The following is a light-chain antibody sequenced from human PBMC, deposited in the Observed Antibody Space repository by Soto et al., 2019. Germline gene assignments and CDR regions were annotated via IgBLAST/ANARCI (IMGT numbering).Light chain of an antibody. CDR3: AAWDDSLNGVV. V-gene: IGLV1-44*01. CDR1: SSNIGSDS. Sequence: SVLTQPPSASGAPGQRVTISCSGSSSNIGSDSVSWYQQLPGTAPKLLIYNNNQRPSGVPDRFSGSKSGTSASLAISGLQSEDEADYYCAAWDDSLNGVVFGGGTKLTVL. J-gene: IGLJ2*01. CDR2: NNN.